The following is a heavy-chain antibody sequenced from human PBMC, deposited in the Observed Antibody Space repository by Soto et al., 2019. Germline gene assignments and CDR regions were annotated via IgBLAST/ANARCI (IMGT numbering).Heavy chain of an antibody. Sequence: QVQLVQSGAEVKKPGSSVKVSCKASGGTFSSYTISWVRQAPGQGLEWMGRIIPILGIANYAQKFQVRVTITADKSTSTAYMELSSLRSEDTSVYYCASADGDLDYWGQGTLVTVSS. J-gene: IGHJ4*02. CDR2: IIPILGIA. V-gene: IGHV1-69*02. CDR3: ASADGDLDY. D-gene: IGHD4-17*01. CDR1: GGTFSSYT.